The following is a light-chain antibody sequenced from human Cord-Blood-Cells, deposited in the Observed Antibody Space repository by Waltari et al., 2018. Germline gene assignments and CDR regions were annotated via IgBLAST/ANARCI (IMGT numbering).Light chain of an antibody. CDR3: AAWDDSLNGYV. CDR2: SNN. J-gene: IGLJ1*01. V-gene: IGLV1-44*01. Sequence: QSVLTQPPSASGTPGQRVTISCSGSSSNIGSNTVNWYQQLPGTAPKLLIYSNNQRTSGVPDRFSGSKSGTSASLAISGLQSEDEADYYCAAWDDSLNGYVFGTRTKVTVL. CDR1: SSNIGSNT.